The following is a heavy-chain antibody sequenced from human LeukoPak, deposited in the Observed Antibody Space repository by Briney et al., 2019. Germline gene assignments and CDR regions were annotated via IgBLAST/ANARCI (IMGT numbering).Heavy chain of an antibody. J-gene: IGHJ4*02. CDR1: GYTFTSYG. D-gene: IGHD3-10*01. CDR3: ARKRLPGSYYYFDY. V-gene: IGHV1-18*01. Sequence: ASVKVSCKASGYTFTSYGISWVRQAPGQGLEWTGWISAYNGNTNYAQKLQGKVTMTTDTSTSTAYMELRSLRSDDTAVYYCARKRLPGSYYYFDYWGQGTLVTVSS. CDR2: ISAYNGNT.